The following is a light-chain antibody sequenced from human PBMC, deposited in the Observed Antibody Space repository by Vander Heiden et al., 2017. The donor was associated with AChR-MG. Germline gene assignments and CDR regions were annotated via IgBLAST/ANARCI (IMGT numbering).Light chain of an antibody. CDR3: QQRSYSHPAWT. J-gene: IGKJ1*01. CDR2: DAS. CDR1: QSVSRY. Sequence: MVLTQSPATLSLSPGEKANLTCRARQSVSRYLAWYQQNPGQAPRLHIYDASNRASGIPARFRGSGSGTDFNFTISSLEPEDFEVYYCQQRSYSHPAWTFGQGTKVEIK. V-gene: IGKV3-11*01.